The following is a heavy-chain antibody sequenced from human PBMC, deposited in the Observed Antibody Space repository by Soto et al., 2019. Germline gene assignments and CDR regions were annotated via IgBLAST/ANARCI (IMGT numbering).Heavy chain of an antibody. Sequence: KPSETLSLTCSVSSASLSSSTYYWSWIRQPPGRGPEWIGSIYYSGNTYYKPSLKSRVSISIDTSKNQFSLKLTSVTAADTGVYYFARSPDSSGYYPRWYYYGMDVWGQGTTVTVSS. J-gene: IGHJ6*02. CDR1: SASLSSSTYY. CDR2: IYYSGNT. V-gene: IGHV4-39*01. D-gene: IGHD3-22*01. CDR3: ARSPDSSGYYPRWYYYGMDV.